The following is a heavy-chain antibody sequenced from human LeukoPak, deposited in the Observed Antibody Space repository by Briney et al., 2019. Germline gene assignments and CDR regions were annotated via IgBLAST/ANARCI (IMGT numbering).Heavy chain of an antibody. CDR2: ISTYNGNT. CDR3: ARDKPGIVGVTDTFDP. Sequence: ASVKVSCKVSGYTFTSYGISWVRQPPGQGLEWVGWISTYNGNTNYAQKPQGRVTITTDTSTNTVYTELRRLRPDDTAVYYCARDKPGIVGVTDTFDPWGQGTLVTVSS. CDR1: GYTFTSYG. V-gene: IGHV1-18*01. D-gene: IGHD1-26*01. J-gene: IGHJ5*02.